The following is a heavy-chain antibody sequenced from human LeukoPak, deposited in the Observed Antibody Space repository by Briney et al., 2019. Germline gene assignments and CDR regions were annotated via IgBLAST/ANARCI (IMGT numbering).Heavy chain of an antibody. J-gene: IGHJ4*02. V-gene: IGHV3-23*01. CDR3: AKSTVYYDFWSGYGY. CDR1: GFTFSSYA. Sequence: PGGSLRHSCAASGFTFSSYAISWVRQAPGKGLEWVSAISGSGGSPYYADSVKGRFTISRDNSKKTLYLQMNSLRAEDTAVYYCAKSTVYYDFWSGYGYWGQGTLVTVSS. CDR2: ISGSGGSP. D-gene: IGHD3-3*01.